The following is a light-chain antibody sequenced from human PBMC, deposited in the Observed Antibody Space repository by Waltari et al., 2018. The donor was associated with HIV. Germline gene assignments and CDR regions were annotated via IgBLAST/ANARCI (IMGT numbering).Light chain of an antibody. CDR2: KVF. J-gene: IGKJ2*02. Sequence: DIELTQFPLSSPVALGQTASLSCNSRHSHQHSNGNTYLSWLHQRPGQPPRRLVYKVFKLVSGVSGRFRGSGCGTDFRLDITNVQSDDAGTFYCMQSTEFPRTFGPGTRL. V-gene: IGKV2-24*01. CDR1: HSHQHSNGNTY. CDR3: MQSTEFPRT.